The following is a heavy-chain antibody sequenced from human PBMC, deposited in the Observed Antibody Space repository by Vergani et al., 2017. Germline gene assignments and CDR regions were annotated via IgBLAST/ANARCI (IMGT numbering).Heavy chain of an antibody. D-gene: IGHD3-10*01. J-gene: IGHJ5*02. CDR3: ARGAKDRGVDP. V-gene: IGHV4-34*01. Sequence: QVQLQQWGAGLLKPSETLSLTCAVYGGSFSGYYWSWIRQPPGKGLEWIGEINHSGSTNYNPSLKSRVTISVDTSKNQFSLKLSSVTAADTAVYYCARGAKDRGVDPWGQGTLVTVSS. CDR2: INHSGST. CDR1: GGSFSGYY.